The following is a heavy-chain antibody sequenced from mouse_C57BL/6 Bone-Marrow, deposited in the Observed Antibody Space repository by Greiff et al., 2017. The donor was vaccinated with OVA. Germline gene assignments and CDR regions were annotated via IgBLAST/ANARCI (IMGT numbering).Heavy chain of an antibody. CDR1: GFSFNTYA. J-gene: IGHJ3*01. D-gene: IGHD1-1*02. CDR3: VRLWSAY. CDR2: IRSKSNNSAT. Sequence: EVMLVESGGGLVQPKGSLKLSCAASGFSFNTYAMNWVRQAPGKGLEWVARIRSKSNNSATYYADSVKDRFTISRDDSESMLYLQMNNLKTDYTAMYYCVRLWSAYWGQGTLVTVSA. V-gene: IGHV10-1*01.